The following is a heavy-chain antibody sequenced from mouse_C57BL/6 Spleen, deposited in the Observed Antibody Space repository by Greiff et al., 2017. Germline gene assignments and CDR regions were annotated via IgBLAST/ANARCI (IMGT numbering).Heavy chain of an antibody. D-gene: IGHD2-5*01. CDR2: INPNNGGT. CDR3: ARESNYYFEY. V-gene: IGHV1-22*01. CDR1: GYTFTDYN. J-gene: IGHJ2*01. Sequence: EVKLQQSGPELVKPGASVKMSCKASGYTFTDYNMHWVKQSHGKSLEWIGYINPNNGGTSYNQKFKGKATLTVNKSSSTAYMEFRSLTSEDSAVYYCARESNYYFEYWGQGTTLTVSS.